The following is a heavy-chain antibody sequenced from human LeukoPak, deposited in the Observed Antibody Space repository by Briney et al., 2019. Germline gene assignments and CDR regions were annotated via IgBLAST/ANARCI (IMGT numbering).Heavy chain of an antibody. Sequence: PGGSLRLSCAASGFTFNRYWTHWVRQAPGEGPVWVAHILNDGGSTSYAHSAKGRFTISRDNAKNTLSLQMNSLRAEDTAVYYCVRHNYGYDYWGQGTPVTVSS. CDR2: ILNDGGST. D-gene: IGHD5-18*01. V-gene: IGHV3-74*01. CDR3: VRHNYGYDY. CDR1: GFTFNRYW. J-gene: IGHJ4*02.